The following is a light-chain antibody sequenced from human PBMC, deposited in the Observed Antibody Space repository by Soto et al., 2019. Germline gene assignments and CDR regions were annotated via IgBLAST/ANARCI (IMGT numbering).Light chain of an antibody. V-gene: IGLV2-14*01. CDR1: SSDVGDYNY. CDR3: LSHTGSRTL. CDR2: EVT. Sequence: QSVLTQPASVSGSPGQSITISCTGASSDVGDYNYVSWYQEHPGQVPKLIIFEVTTRPSGVSDRFSGSRSGNTASLTISGLQAEDEADYYCLSHTGSRTLFGGGTKRTVL. J-gene: IGLJ3*02.